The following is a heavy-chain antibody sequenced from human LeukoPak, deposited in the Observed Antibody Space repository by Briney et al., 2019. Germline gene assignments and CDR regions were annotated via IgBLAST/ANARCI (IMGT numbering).Heavy chain of an antibody. J-gene: IGHJ3*02. Sequence: PSETLSLTCTVSYFSISTDYYWGWLRQPPGKGLEWIGNIYSRGSTYYNVSLHSRLTISIDTSSNQFSLTLNSVTAADTAVYFCARGPYSYDSSGAFDIWGQGTMVTVSS. CDR2: IYSRGST. CDR1: YFSISTDYY. V-gene: IGHV4-38-2*02. D-gene: IGHD3-22*01. CDR3: ARGPYSYDSSGAFDI.